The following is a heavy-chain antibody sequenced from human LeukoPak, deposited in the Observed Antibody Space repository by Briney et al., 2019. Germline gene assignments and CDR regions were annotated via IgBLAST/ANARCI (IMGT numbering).Heavy chain of an antibody. Sequence: GGSLRLSCAASGFTFSSYAMSWVRQAPGKGLEWVSAISGSGGSTYYAHSVKGRFTISRDNSRNTLYLQMNSLRAEDTAVYYCAKVAALSGIVWFDPWGQGTLVTVSS. D-gene: IGHD6-6*01. CDR3: AKVAALSGIVWFDP. J-gene: IGHJ5*02. CDR2: ISGSGGST. CDR1: GFTFSSYA. V-gene: IGHV3-23*01.